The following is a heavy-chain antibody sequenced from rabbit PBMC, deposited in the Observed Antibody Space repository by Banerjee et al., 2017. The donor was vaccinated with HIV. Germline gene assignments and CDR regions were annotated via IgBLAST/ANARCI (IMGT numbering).Heavy chain of an antibody. J-gene: IGHJ4*01. CDR3: ARSYSYGYAGYGYAFNL. V-gene: IGHV1S40*01. D-gene: IGHD6-1*01. CDR2: IYGGSSGST. CDR1: GFSFSSSYY. Sequence: QSLEESGGDLVKPEGSLTLTCKASGFSFSSSYYMCWVRQAPGKGLEWIACIYGGSSGSTYYASWAKGRFTISKTSSTTVTLQMTSLTAADTATYFCARSYSYGYAGYGYAFNLWGQGTLVTVS.